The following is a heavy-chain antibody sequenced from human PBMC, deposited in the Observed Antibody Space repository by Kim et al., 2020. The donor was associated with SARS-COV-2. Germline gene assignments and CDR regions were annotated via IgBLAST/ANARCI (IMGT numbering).Heavy chain of an antibody. J-gene: IGHJ4*02. Sequence: SVKVSCKASGFTFTSSAVQWVRQARGQRLEWIGWIVVGSGNTNYAQKFQERVTITRDMSTSTAYMELSSLRSEDTAVYYCAAGRWELRPSDYWGQGTLVTVSS. D-gene: IGHD1-26*01. CDR1: GFTFTSSA. V-gene: IGHV1-58*01. CDR3: AAGRWELRPSDY. CDR2: IVVGSGNT.